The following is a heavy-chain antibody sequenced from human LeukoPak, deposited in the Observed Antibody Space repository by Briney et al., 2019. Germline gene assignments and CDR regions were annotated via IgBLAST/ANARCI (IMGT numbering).Heavy chain of an antibody. Sequence: PGGSLRLACAASAFTFSSYAIGCVRQAPGRGLEWVSDISGSGGTTSYADSVRGRFLISRDNSKNTLYLQINSLRAEYTAVYYCAELVSDYDSSTYYYYWGEGGLVTVSS. CDR1: AFTFSSYA. CDR2: ISGSGGTT. CDR3: AELVSDYDSSTYYYY. D-gene: IGHD3-22*01. J-gene: IGHJ4*02. V-gene: IGHV3-23*01.